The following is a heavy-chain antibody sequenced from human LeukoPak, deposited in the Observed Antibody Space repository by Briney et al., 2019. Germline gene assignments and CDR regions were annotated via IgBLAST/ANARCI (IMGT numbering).Heavy chain of an antibody. CDR1: GYTFTDYS. Sequence: EASVKVSCKTSGYTFTDYSMHWVRQAPGQGLEWMGWINPNSGATNYAQKFQGRVTMTRDTSITTAYMELSRLTSDDAAVYYCSTEDKYYTTTSCVDYWSQGTLVTVST. V-gene: IGHV1-2*02. D-gene: IGHD2-2*01. J-gene: IGHJ4*02. CDR2: INPNSGAT. CDR3: STEDKYYTTTSCVDY.